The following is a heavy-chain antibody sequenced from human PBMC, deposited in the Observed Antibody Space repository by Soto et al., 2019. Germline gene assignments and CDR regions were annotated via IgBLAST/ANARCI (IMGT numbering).Heavy chain of an antibody. CDR3: ARAGNYDVLSGRMYHFHS. J-gene: IGHJ4*02. V-gene: IGHV4-34*01. Sequence: PSETLSLTCAVYGGSLSEYSWTGIRQAPRKGLEWIGEVDTSGITNYNPSLESRLTFSIDTSNSQFSLRLSSVTAADTAVYFCARAGNYDVLSGRMYHFHSWGQGTPLTVSS. D-gene: IGHD3-3*01. CDR1: GGSLSEYS. CDR2: VDTSGIT.